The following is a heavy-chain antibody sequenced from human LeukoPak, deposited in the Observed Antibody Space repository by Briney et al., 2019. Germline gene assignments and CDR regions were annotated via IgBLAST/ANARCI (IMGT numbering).Heavy chain of an antibody. D-gene: IGHD5-18*01. CDR1: GGSISSYY. V-gene: IGHV4-59*01. Sequence: SETLSLTCTVSGGSISSYYWSWIRQPPGKGLEWIGYIYYSGSTNYNPSLKSRVTISVDTSKNQFSLKLSSVTAADTAVYYCARSPPTAMGAFDIWGQGTMVAVSS. J-gene: IGHJ3*02. CDR3: ARSPPTAMGAFDI. CDR2: IYYSGST.